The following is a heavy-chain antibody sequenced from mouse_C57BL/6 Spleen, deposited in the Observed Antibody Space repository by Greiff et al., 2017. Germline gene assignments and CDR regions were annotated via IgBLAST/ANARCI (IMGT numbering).Heavy chain of an antibody. Sequence: VPLQQPGAELVRPGTSVKLSCKASGYTFTSYWMHWVKQRPGQGLEWIGVIDPYDSYTNYNQKFKGKATFTVDTSYSTAYMQLSSLTSEDSAVYYCATYYSNYVGYYYAMDYWGQGTSVTVSS. D-gene: IGHD2-5*01. CDR2: IDPYDSYT. CDR3: ATYYSNYVGYYYAMDY. CDR1: GYTFTSYW. V-gene: IGHV1-59*01. J-gene: IGHJ4*01.